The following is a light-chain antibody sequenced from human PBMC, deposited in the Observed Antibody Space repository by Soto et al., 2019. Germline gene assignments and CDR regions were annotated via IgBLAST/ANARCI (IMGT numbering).Light chain of an antibody. CDR2: EVS. V-gene: IGLV2-8*01. J-gene: IGLJ1*01. Sequence: QSVLTQPPPGSGAPGQSLTLSCTRTNSNVVGYNYVSWYQQHPGKAPKIMIFEVSKRPSGVPDRFSGSKSGNTASLTVSGLQAEDEADYYCTSYASSTNFQYVFGTGTKVTVL. CDR1: NSNVVGYNY. CDR3: TSYASSTNFQYV.